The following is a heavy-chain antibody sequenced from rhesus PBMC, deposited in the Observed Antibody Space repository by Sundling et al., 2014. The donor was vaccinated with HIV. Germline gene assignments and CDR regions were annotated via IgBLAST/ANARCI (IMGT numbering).Heavy chain of an antibody. CDR3: AKDKGSYEDDYGYYLDYGLDS. V-gene: IGHV3S42*01. Sequence: EVHLVESGGGLVQPGGSLRLSCAVSGLTFSSYGMYWVRQAPGKGLEWISGISGGGGSTYYADSVKGRFTISRDNSKNTLSLQMSSLRAEDTAVYYCAKDKGSYEDDYGYYLDYGLDSWGQGVVVTVSS. J-gene: IGHJ6*01. CDR2: ISGGGGST. CDR1: GLTFSSYG. D-gene: IGHD3-9*01.